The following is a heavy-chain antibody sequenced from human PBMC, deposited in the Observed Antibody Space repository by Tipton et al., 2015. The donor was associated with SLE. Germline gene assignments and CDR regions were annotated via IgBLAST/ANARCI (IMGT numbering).Heavy chain of an antibody. CDR1: GFTFSSYG. CDR3: AKDPPYFDCSSTSCEYYFDY. D-gene: IGHD2-2*01. J-gene: IGHJ4*02. Sequence: SLRLSCAASGFTFSSYGMHWVRQAPGKGLEWVAVIWYDGSNKYYADSVKGRFTISRDNSKNTLYLQMNSLRAEDTAVYYCAKDPPYFDCSSTSCEYYFDYWGQGTLVTVSS. V-gene: IGHV3-33*06. CDR2: IWYDGSNK.